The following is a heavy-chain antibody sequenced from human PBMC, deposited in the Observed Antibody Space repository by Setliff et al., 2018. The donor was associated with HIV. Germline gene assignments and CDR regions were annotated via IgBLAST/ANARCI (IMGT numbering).Heavy chain of an antibody. Sequence: GGSLRLSCAASGFTCSSYSMNWFRQAPGKGLEWVSSISSSSSYIYYADSVKGRFTISRDNAKNSLYLQMNSLSAEDTAVYYCARPHRYCSGGSCSPNLKYWGQGTLVTVSS. CDR1: GFTCSSYS. J-gene: IGHJ4*02. V-gene: IGHV3-21*01. D-gene: IGHD2-15*01. CDR3: ARPHRYCSGGSCSPNLKY. CDR2: ISSSSSYI.